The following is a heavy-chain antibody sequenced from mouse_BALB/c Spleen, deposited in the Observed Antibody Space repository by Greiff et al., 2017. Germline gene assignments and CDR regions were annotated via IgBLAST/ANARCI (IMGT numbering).Heavy chain of an antibody. J-gene: IGHJ3*01. V-gene: IGHV14-4*02. D-gene: IGHD1-2*01. CDR1: GFNIKDYY. CDR3: NLFTTATPFAY. Sequence: EVQLQQSGAELVRSGASVKLSCTASGFNIKDYYMHWVKQRPEQGLEWIGWIDPENGDTEYAPKFQGKATMTADTSSNTAYLQLSSLTSEDTAVYYCNLFTTATPFAYWGQGTLVTVSA. CDR2: IDPENGDT.